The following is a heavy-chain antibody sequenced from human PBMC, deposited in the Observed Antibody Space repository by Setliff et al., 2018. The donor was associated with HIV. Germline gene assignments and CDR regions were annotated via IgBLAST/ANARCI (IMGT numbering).Heavy chain of an antibody. J-gene: IGHJ4*02. V-gene: IGHV4-31*03. CDR1: GGSISSGGYY. CDR3: AREHDSLTGYSFDF. D-gene: IGHD3-9*01. CDR2: IYYSGST. Sequence: SETLSLTCTVSGGSISSGGYYWSWIRQQPGKGLEWIGYIYYSGSTYYNPSLKSRVTISVDTSKNQFSLKLSSVTAADTAVYYCAREHDSLTGYSFDFWGQGTLVTVSS.